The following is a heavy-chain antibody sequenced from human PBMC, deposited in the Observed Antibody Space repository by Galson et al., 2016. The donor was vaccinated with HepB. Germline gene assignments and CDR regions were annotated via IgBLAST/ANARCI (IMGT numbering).Heavy chain of an antibody. CDR3: ARPVLTSGWYSYGLDV. CDR2: MNPSSGNT. V-gene: IGHV1-8*01. D-gene: IGHD6-19*01. J-gene: IGHJ6*02. Sequence: SVKVSCKASGYTFRNYDINWVRQAAGQGLEWMGWMNPSSGNTGYAQKFQGRVTMTRDTSISTAYMELRGLRSEDTAVYYCARPVLTSGWYSYGLDVWGQGTTVIVFS. CDR1: GYTFRNYD.